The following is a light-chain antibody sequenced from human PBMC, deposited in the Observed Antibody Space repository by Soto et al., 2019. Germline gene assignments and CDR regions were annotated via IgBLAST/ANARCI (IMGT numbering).Light chain of an antibody. CDR1: SRDVSAYQV. Sequence: QSALTQPRPVSGYRGKTATISCTGSSRDVSAYQVVSWYQQQPGKAPDLILFDVNQRSSGVPDRFSGSKSGYTASLNISGLHAEDVADYYCCLYVGRYSRIFGGGTKVTVL. CDR2: DVN. CDR3: CLYVGRYSRI. V-gene: IGLV2-11*01. J-gene: IGLJ2*01.